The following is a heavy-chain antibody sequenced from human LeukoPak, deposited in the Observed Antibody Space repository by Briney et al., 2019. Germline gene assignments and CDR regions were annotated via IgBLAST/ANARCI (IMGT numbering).Heavy chain of an antibody. CDR3: ARDRDYYYYMDV. Sequence: LSLTCAVYGGSFSGYYWSWIRQPPGKGLEWVSSISSSSSYIYYADSVKGRFTISRDNAKNSLYLQMNSLRAEDTAVYYCARDRDYYYYMDVWGKGTTVTVSS. V-gene: IGHV3-11*06. CDR1: GGSFSGYY. J-gene: IGHJ6*03. CDR2: ISSSSSYI.